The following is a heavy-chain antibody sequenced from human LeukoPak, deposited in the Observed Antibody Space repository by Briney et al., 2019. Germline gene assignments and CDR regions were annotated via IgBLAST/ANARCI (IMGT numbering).Heavy chain of an antibody. CDR3: ARENGYCSGSDCYSYFDS. J-gene: IGHJ4*02. D-gene: IGHD2-15*01. CDR2: IKKTGIET. CDR1: GFTFSHFW. Sequence: GSLRLSCAGSGFTFSHFWMSWVCQAPGKGLEWVAYIKKTGIETYYLDSVKGRFTITRDNNRNSLFLQMYSLRAEDTAVYFCARENGYCSGSDCYSYFDSWGQGTLVTVSS. V-gene: IGHV3-7*01.